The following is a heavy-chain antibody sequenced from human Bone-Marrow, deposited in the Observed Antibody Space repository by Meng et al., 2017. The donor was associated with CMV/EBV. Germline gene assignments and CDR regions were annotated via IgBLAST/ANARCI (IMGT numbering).Heavy chain of an antibody. CDR3: ARESAAEFHYFDF. CDR2: IYSGGAT. V-gene: IGHV3-66*02. J-gene: IGHJ4*02. CDR1: GFTVSSNY. Sequence: SWVASGFTVSSNYMSWVRQAPGKGLEWVSIIYSGGATFYADSMKGRFTISRDHSKNTLYLQMNTLRVDDTAVYYCARESAAEFHYFDFWGQGTMVTVSS. D-gene: IGHD6-13*01.